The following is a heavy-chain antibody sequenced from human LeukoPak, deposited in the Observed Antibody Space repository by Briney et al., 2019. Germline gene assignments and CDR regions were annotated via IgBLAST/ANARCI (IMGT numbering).Heavy chain of an antibody. CDR1: GFTFSNAW. V-gene: IGHV3-15*01. CDR3: TTDWGIEYYYDSSGYYYFDY. CDR2: IKSKTDGGTT. J-gene: IGHJ4*02. D-gene: IGHD3-22*01. Sequence: GGSLRLSCAVSGFTFSNAWMSWVRQAPGKGLEWVGGIKSKTDGGTTDYAAPVKGRFTISRDDSKNTLYLQMNSLKTEDTAVYYCTTDWGIEYYYDSSGYYYFDYWGQGTLVTVSS.